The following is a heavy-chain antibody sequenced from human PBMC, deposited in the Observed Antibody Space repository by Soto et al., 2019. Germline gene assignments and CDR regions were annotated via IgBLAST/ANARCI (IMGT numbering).Heavy chain of an antibody. J-gene: IGHJ4*02. CDR3: AKDRIDAWSLDY. V-gene: IGHV3-30*18. Sequence: GGSLRLSCVVSGFTFTNFGMHWVRQAPGKGLEWMAYISDNGHRKFYADSVKGRFTISREDSKTTVSLQMDSLRPEDTAVYYCAKDRIDAWSLDYWGQGSLVTVSS. D-gene: IGHD3-9*01. CDR2: ISDNGHRK. CDR1: GFTFTNFG.